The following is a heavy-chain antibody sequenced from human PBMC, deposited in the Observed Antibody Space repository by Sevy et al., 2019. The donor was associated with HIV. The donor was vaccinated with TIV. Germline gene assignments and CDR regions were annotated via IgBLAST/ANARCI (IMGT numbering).Heavy chain of an antibody. CDR2: ISSSGQTT. J-gene: IGHJ6*02. V-gene: IGHV3-11*01. Sequence: GGSLRLSCAASGFSFSSFSMTWIRQAPGKGLQWVAYISSSGQTTYYADSVKGRFVVSRDNAKNSLFLHINSLRAEDTGVFFCARVPGRSPPNYGMDLWGQGTTVTVSS. CDR1: GFSFSSFS. D-gene: IGHD2-15*01. CDR3: ARVPGRSPPNYGMDL.